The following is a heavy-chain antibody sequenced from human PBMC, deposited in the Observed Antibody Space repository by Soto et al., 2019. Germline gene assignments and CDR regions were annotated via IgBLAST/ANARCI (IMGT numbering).Heavy chain of an antibody. V-gene: IGHV6-1*01. D-gene: IGHD6-19*01. CDR1: GDSVSSKSAA. J-gene: IGHJ5*02. Sequence: QALPLTCAISGDSVSSKSAAWNWIRQSPSRGLEWLGRTYYRSKWYNDYAVSVQSRITINPDTSKNQFSLQLNSVTPEDTAVYYCARGLSSGRNNWYDPWGQGTLVTVSS. CDR3: ARGLSSGRNNWYDP. CDR2: TYYRSKWYN.